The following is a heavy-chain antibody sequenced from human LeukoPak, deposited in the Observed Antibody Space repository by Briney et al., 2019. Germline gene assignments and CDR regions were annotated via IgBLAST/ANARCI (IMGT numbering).Heavy chain of an antibody. V-gene: IGHV1-69*13. J-gene: IGHJ3*02. CDR2: NIPPFGTP. CDR1: GGMFSTTA. CDR3: ARDPGSSVGIVVVQHATDAFDI. D-gene: IGHD2-15*01. Sequence: SVKVSCKASGGMFSTTAINWVRQAPGQGLEWMGGNIPPFGTPDYAQKFQGRVTITADESTSTVYMELTSLTSEDTAIYYCARDPGSSVGIVVVQHATDAFDIWGQGTMVTVSS.